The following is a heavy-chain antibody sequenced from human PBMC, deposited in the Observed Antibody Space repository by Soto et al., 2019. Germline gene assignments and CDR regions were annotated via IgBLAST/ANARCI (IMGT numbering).Heavy chain of an antibody. Sequence: SETLSLTCAVYGGSFSGYYWSWSRQPPGKGLEWIGEINHSGSTNYNPSLKSRLTISVDRSKNQFSLKLSSVTAADTAVYYCATSYGNAWYTYWGQGTQVTSP. CDR1: GGSFSGYY. D-gene: IGHD6-13*01. CDR2: INHSGST. CDR3: ATSYGNAWYTY. J-gene: IGHJ4*02. V-gene: IGHV4-34*01.